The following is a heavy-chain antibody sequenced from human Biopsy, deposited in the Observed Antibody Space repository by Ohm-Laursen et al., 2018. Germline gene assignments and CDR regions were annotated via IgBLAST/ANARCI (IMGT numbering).Heavy chain of an antibody. J-gene: IGHJ5*02. CDR3: ARDRFDLLTPNWFDP. D-gene: IGHD3-9*01. CDR2: VYDSGKS. Sequence: GTLSLTCVVSGFSISSGYYWGWIRQPPGKGLEWIGSVYDSGKSYYNPSLKSRVTISVDVFKNQFSLKLSSVTAAGTAVYYCARDRFDLLTPNWFDPWGQGTLVTVSS. CDR1: GFSISSGYY. V-gene: IGHV4-38-2*02.